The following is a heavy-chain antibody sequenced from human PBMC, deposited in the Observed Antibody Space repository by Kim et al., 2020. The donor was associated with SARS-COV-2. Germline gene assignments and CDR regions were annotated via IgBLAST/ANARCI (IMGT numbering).Heavy chain of an antibody. J-gene: IGHJ6*02. D-gene: IGHD3-3*01. CDR3: ARDERWDTYYDFWRFRAYSCCGMDV. CDR1: GFTFSDYY. V-gene: IGHV3-11*01. Sequence: GGSLRLSCAASGFTFSDYYMSWIRQAPGKGLEWVSYISSSGSTIYYADSVNGRFTTSRDTAKNSLYLQRNSLRAEDTAVYYCARDERWDTYYDFWRFRAYSCCGMDVGGQRPTHTVSS. CDR2: ISSSGSTI.